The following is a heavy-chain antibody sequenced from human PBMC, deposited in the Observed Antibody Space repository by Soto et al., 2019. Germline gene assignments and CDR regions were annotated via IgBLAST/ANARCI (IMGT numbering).Heavy chain of an antibody. CDR3: ATASAGYTFGFDL. D-gene: IGHD6-13*01. CDR1: GFTFPTST. Sequence: VKVSCKASGFTFPTSTIQWVRQTRGHRLEWIGWIVVGNGNTNFAQDLRQRVTFSRDMSTSTAYMDVSSLRSDDTAMYYCATASAGYTFGFDLWGQGSLVTVSS. CDR2: IVVGNGNT. V-gene: IGHV1-58*02. J-gene: IGHJ4*02.